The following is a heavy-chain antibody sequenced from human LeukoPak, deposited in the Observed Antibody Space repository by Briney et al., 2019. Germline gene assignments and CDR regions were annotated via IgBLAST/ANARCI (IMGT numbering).Heavy chain of an antibody. CDR1: CGSFSGYY. V-gene: IGHV4-34*01. Sequence: SETLSLTCAVYCGSFSGYYWSWIRQPPGKGRECIGEINHSGSTNYNPSLKSRVTIPVDTSRNQFSLKLSSVTAADTAVYYCASSSGRGAFDIWGQGTMVTVSS. D-gene: IGHD6-19*01. CDR3: ASSSGRGAFDI. J-gene: IGHJ3*02. CDR2: INHSGST.